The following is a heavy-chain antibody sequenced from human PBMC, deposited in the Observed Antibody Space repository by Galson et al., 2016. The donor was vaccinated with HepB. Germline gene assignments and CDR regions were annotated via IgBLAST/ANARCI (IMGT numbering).Heavy chain of an antibody. V-gene: IGHV3-33*01. CDR3: AREDPNIAVAALDY. J-gene: IGHJ4*02. Sequence: SLRLSCAASGFTFSRYGMHWVRQAPGEGLESVAFIWYDGTNKFYADSVKGRFTISRDNSKNTLYLQLNSLRAEDKAVYYCAREDPNIAVAALDYWGQGTLVTVSS. CDR1: GFTFSRYG. D-gene: IGHD6-19*01. CDR2: IWYDGTNK.